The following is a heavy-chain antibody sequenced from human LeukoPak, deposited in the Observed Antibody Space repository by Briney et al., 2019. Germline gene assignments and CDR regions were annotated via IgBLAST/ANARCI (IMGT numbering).Heavy chain of an antibody. CDR1: GFTFDDYA. CDR3: AKGPLGVVPFDY. CDR2: ISWNSGSI. J-gene: IGHJ4*02. Sequence: SLRLSCAASGFTFDDYAMHWVRQAPGKGLEWVSTISWNSGSIGYADSVKGRFTISRDNAKNSLYLQMNSLRAGDTAVYYCAKGPLGVVPFDYWGQGTLVTVSS. V-gene: IGHV3-9*01. D-gene: IGHD3-3*01.